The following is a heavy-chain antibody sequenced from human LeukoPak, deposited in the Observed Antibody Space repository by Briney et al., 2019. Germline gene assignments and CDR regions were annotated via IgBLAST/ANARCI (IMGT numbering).Heavy chain of an antibody. Sequence: SETLSLTCTVSGGSISSSSYYWGWIRQPPGKGLGWIGSISYRGSTYYSPSLKSRVTISVDTSKNQFSLKLTSVTAADTAVYYCARRTNCGGDCHFDYWGQGTLVTVSS. CDR1: GGSISSSSYY. CDR3: ARRTNCGGDCHFDY. V-gene: IGHV4-39*01. J-gene: IGHJ4*02. D-gene: IGHD2-21*02. CDR2: ISYRGST.